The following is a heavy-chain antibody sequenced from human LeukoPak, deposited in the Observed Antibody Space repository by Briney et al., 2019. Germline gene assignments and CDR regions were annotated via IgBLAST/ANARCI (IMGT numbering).Heavy chain of an antibody. D-gene: IGHD2-15*01. J-gene: IGHJ5*02. Sequence: PSETLSLTCTVSGGSLTSTNYYWGWIRQSPGKGLEWIGSIYYSGSTYYNPSLKSRVTISVDTSKNQLSLKLSSVTAADTAVYYCARGQVGAWFDPRGQGALVAVSS. CDR1: GGSLTSTNYY. V-gene: IGHV4-39*01. CDR3: ARGQVGAWFDP. CDR2: IYYSGST.